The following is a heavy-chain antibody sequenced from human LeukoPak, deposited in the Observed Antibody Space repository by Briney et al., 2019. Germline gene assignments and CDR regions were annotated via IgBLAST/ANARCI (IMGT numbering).Heavy chain of an antibody. V-gene: IGHV3-30*18. J-gene: IGHJ4*02. CDR3: AKDLLLWFGEPVPDY. Sequence: PGGSLRLSCAASGFTFSTYGMHWVRQAPGKGLEWVALILYDGNNKYYADSVKGRFTISRDNSKNTLYLQMNSLRAEDTAVYYCAKDLLLWFGEPVPDYWGQGTLVTVSS. D-gene: IGHD3-10*01. CDR2: ILYDGNNK. CDR1: GFTFSTYG.